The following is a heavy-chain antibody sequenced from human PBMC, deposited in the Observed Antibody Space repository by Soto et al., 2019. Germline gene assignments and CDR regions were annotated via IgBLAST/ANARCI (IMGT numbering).Heavy chain of an antibody. J-gene: IGHJ6*02. CDR3: ASSGGHDYYGMDV. Sequence: PPPTLSLPCAISGDSVSSNITAWNWIRQTPSRGLEWVVRTYYRSKWYNDYAVSGKSRLTINTETSKNKFSMQLNPVTPQHTAVYYCASSGGHDYYGMDVWGQGTTVTVSS. V-gene: IGHV6-1*01. CDR1: GDSVSSNITA. CDR2: TYYRSKWYN. D-gene: IGHD2-15*01.